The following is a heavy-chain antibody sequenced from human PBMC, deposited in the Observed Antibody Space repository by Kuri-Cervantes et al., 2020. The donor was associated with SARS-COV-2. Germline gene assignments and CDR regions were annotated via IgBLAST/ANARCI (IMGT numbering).Heavy chain of an antibody. Sequence: ESLKISCTVSGGPISSSSYYWGWIRQPPGKGLEWIGSIYYSGSTYYNPSLKSRVTISVDTSKNQFSLKLSSVTAADTAVYYCARGTHIVVVPAAIDYWGQGTLVTVSS. CDR2: IYYSGST. CDR1: GGPISSSSYY. V-gene: IGHV4-39*01. J-gene: IGHJ4*02. CDR3: ARGTHIVVVPAAIDY. D-gene: IGHD2-2*01.